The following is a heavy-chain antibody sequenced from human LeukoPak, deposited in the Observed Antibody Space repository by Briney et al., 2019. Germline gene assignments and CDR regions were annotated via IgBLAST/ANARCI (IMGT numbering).Heavy chain of an antibody. V-gene: IGHV4-39*07. D-gene: IGHD2-15*01. Sequence: SETLSLTCTVSGGSISSSNYYWGWIRQPPGKGLEWIGTIYYSGSTYYNPSLKSRVTISVDTSKNQFSLKLSSVTAADTAVYYCASDPKLGYCSGGSCRYNWFDPWGQGTLVTVSS. J-gene: IGHJ5*02. CDR1: GGSISSSNYY. CDR2: IYYSGST. CDR3: ASDPKLGYCSGGSCRYNWFDP.